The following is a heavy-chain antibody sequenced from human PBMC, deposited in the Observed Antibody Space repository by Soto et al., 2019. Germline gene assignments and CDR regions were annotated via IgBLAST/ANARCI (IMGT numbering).Heavy chain of an antibody. Sequence: SETLSLTCTVSGDSISDYFYWSWIRQPAGKGLEWIGRIYTDGTTKYNPSLKSRVTLSLDKSKNQFSLRLSSVTAADTAVYYFAREVRGGFTGIFDQWGRGSRVTVS. J-gene: IGHJ4*02. CDR1: GDSISDYFY. D-gene: IGHD2-15*01. V-gene: IGHV4-4*07. CDR2: IYTDGTT. CDR3: AREVRGGFTGIFDQ.